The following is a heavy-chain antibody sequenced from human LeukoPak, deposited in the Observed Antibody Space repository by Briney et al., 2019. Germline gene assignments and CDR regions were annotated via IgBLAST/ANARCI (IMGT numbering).Heavy chain of an antibody. J-gene: IGHJ6*02. CDR2: INPNSGGT. Sequence: GASVKVSCKAGADTFTAYYMHWGRQAPGQGLEYMGWINPNSGGTNYAQKFQGRVTMTRDTSISTAYMELSRLRSDDTAVYYCASLSQVERDYYSYGMDVWGQGTTVTVSS. V-gene: IGHV1-2*02. D-gene: IGHD1-1*01. CDR1: ADTFTAYY. CDR3: ASLSQVERDYYSYGMDV.